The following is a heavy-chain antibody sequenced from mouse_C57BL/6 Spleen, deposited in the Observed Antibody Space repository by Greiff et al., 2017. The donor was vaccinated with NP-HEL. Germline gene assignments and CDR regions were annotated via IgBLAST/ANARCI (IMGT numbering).Heavy chain of an antibody. CDR2: IRSKSNNYAT. Sequence: EVMLVESGGGLVQPKGSLKLSCAASGFSFNTYAMNWVRQAPGKGLEWVARIRSKSNNYATYYADSVKDRFTISRDDSESMLYLQMNNLKTEDTAMYYCVRHGLLPGTWFAYWGQGTLVTVSA. CDR1: GFSFNTYA. D-gene: IGHD2-1*01. CDR3: VRHGLLPGTWFAY. V-gene: IGHV10-1*01. J-gene: IGHJ3*01.